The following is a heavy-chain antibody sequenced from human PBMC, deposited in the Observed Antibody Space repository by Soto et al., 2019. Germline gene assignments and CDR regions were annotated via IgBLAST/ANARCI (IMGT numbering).Heavy chain of an antibody. Sequence: QVQLQESGPGLVKPSETLSLTCTVSGGSISSYYWSWIRQPPGKGLEWIGYIYYSGSTNYNPSLKSRVTISVDTSKNQFSLKLSSVTAADTAVYYCASLATWFGGNYDYWGQGTLVTVSS. V-gene: IGHV4-59*01. CDR1: GGSISSYY. CDR3: ASLATWFGGNYDY. J-gene: IGHJ4*02. CDR2: IYYSGST. D-gene: IGHD3-10*01.